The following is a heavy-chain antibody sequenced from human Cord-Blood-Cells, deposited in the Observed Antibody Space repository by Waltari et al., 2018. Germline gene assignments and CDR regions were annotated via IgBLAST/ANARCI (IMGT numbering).Heavy chain of an antibody. CDR1: GGSISSSSYY. V-gene: IGHV4-39*01. D-gene: IGHD6-13*01. CDR2: IYYSGGT. Sequence: QLQLQESGPGLVKPSETLSLTCTVSGGSISSSSYYWGWIRQPPGKGLEWIGSIYYSGGTYYNPSLKSRVTISVDTSKNQFSLKLSSVTAADTAVYYCASGWYSSSWYDAEYFQHWGQGTLVTVSS. CDR3: ASGWYSSSWYDAEYFQH. J-gene: IGHJ1*01.